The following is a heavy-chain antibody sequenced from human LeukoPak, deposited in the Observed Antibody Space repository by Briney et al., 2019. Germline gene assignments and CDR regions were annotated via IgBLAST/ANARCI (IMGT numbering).Heavy chain of an antibody. V-gene: IGHV4-34*01. CDR2: INHSGST. Sequence: ETLSLTCAVYGGSFSGYYWSWIRQPPGKGLEWIGEINHSGSTNYNPSLKSRVTISVDTSKNQFSLKLSSVTAADTAVYYCASRGRWLQLRDYWGQGTLVTVSS. CDR1: GGSFSGYY. J-gene: IGHJ4*02. D-gene: IGHD5-24*01. CDR3: ASRGRWLQLRDY.